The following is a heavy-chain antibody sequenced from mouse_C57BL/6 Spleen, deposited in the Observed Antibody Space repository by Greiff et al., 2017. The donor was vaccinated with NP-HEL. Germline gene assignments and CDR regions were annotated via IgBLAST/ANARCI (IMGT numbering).Heavy chain of an antibody. V-gene: IGHV1-69*01. CDR1: GYTFTSYW. D-gene: IGHD1-1*01. CDR3: ARSDDYGSTPWLAY. J-gene: IGHJ3*01. CDR2: IDPSDSYT. Sequence: QVQLQQPGAELVMPGASVKLSCKASGYTFTSYWMHWVKQRPGQGLEWIGEIDPSDSYTNYNQKFKGKSTWTVDKSSSTAYMQLSSLTSDDSAVDCCARSDDYGSTPWLAYWGQGTLVTVSA.